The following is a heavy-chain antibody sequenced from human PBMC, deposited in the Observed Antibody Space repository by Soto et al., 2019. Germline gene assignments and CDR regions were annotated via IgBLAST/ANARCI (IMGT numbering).Heavy chain of an antibody. CDR2: FDPEDGET. Sequence: ASAKVSSKVSGYTLTEISMHWVRQSPGKGLEWMGGFDPEDGETIYAQKFQGRVTMTEDTSTDTAYMELSSLRSEDTAVYYCAKHDYKNYYGMDVWGQGTTVTVSS. CDR1: GYTLTEIS. CDR3: AKHDYKNYYGMDV. V-gene: IGHV1-24*01. J-gene: IGHJ6*02. D-gene: IGHD4-4*01.